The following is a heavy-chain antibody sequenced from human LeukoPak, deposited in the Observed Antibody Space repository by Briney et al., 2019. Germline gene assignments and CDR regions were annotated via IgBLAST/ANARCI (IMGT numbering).Heavy chain of an antibody. J-gene: IGHJ5*02. V-gene: IGHV4-59*08. CDR1: GGSISSQY. Sequence: SETLSLTCTVSGGSISSQYWSWIRQPPGKGLEWIGYIYYSGSTSYNPSLKSRVTISVDTSKNQFSLKLSSVTAADTAVYYCARLRYFDSSGYYPTWGQGTLVTVSS. D-gene: IGHD3-22*01. CDR3: ARLRYFDSSGYYPT. CDR2: IYYSGST.